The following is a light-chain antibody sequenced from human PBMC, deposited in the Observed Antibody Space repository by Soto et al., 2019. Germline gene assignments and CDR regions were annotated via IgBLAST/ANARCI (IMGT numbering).Light chain of an antibody. CDR2: AAS. CDR3: HQRYGTPWT. CDR1: QSITTY. V-gene: IGKV1-39*01. Sequence: DIQMTQSPSSLSASVGDRVTVTCRASQSITTYLNWYQQKPGKAPKLLIYAASSLQSGVPSRFSGSGSWTDFTLTITSLKPEDFATYISHQRYGTPWTFGQGTKVEIK. J-gene: IGKJ1*01.